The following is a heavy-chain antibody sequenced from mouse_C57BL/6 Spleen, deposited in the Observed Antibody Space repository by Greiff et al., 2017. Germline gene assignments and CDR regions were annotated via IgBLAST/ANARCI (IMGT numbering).Heavy chain of an antibody. CDR2: IDPSDSET. D-gene: IGHD2-5*01. CDR3: ARRSNYVGYFDY. CDR1: GYTFTSYW. J-gene: IGHJ2*01. Sequence: QVQLQQPGAELVRPGSSVKLSCKASGYTFTSYWMHWVKQRPIQGLEWIGNIDPSDSETHYNQKFKDKATLTVDKSSSTAYMQLSSLTSEDSAVYYCARRSNYVGYFDYWGQGTTLTVSS. V-gene: IGHV1-52*01.